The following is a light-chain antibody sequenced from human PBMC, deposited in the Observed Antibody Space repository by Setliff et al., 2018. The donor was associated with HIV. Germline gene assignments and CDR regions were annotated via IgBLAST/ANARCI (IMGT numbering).Light chain of an antibody. J-gene: IGLJ2*01. V-gene: IGLV2-14*03. CDR3: SSKTSTSTLV. CDR2: DVN. CDR1: SSDVGGYDY. Sequence: QSALTQPASVSGSPGQSITISCTGSSSDVGGYDYVAWYQQHPGKAPTLMLYDVNKRPSGVSNRFSGSKSGNTASLTISGLQAEDEADYYCSSKTSTSTLVFGGGTKVTVL.